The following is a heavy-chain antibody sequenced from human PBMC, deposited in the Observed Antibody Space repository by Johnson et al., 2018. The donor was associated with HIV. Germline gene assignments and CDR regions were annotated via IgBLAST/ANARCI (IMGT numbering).Heavy chain of an antibody. CDR2: ISYDGSNK. CDR3: ARDLPAIAARPGGAFDI. Sequence: VQLVESGGGVVQPGRSLRLSCAASGFTFSNYAMHWVRQAPDKGLEWVAVISYDGSNKYYADSVNGRFTISRDNSKNTLYLQMNSLRAEDTAVYYCARDLPAIAARPGGAFDIWGQGTMVTVSS. J-gene: IGHJ3*02. D-gene: IGHD6-6*01. CDR1: GFTFSNYA. V-gene: IGHV3-30-3*01.